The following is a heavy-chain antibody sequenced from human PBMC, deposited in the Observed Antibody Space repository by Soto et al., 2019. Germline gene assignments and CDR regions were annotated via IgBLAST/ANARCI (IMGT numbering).Heavy chain of an antibody. CDR3: AKGGGYSSSLRSFDY. V-gene: IGHV3-23*01. Sequence: EVQLLESGGGLVQPGGSLRLSCAASGFTFSSYALSWVRQAPGKGLEWVSAINPSGGSTFYADSVKGRFTISRDSSKNTLYLQMSRLRAEDTAVYYCAKGGGYSSSLRSFDYWGQGTLVTVSS. CDR2: INPSGGST. CDR1: GFTFSSYA. D-gene: IGHD6-13*01. J-gene: IGHJ4*02.